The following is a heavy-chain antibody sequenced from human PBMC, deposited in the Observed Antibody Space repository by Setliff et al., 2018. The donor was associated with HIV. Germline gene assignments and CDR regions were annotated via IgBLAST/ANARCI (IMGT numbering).Heavy chain of an antibody. CDR3: ARAPRGVGSSSHFDY. CDR1: GYTFSNYD. D-gene: IGHD2-2*01. V-gene: IGHV1-8*02. CDR2: MNPNSGNT. Sequence: ASVKVSCKASGYTFSNYDINWVRQATGQGLEWMGWMNPNSGNTGFAQKFQGRVTITRNTSISTAYMQLSSLRSEDTAVYFCARAPRGVGSSSHFDYWGRGTLVTVSS. J-gene: IGHJ4*02.